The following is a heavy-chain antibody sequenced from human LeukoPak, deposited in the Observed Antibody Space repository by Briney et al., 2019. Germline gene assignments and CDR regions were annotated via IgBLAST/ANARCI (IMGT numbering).Heavy chain of an antibody. D-gene: IGHD6-13*01. CDR2: INWNGGST. CDR1: GFSFDNYG. CDR3: ARVYSSGWYPPFSY. Sequence: GGSLRLSCAASGFSFDNYGMTWVRQAPGKGLEWVSGINWNGGSTGYADSMKGRFTISRDNAKNSLYLQMNSLRAEDTALYYCARVYSSGWYPPFSYWGQGALVTVSS. V-gene: IGHV3-20*04. J-gene: IGHJ4*02.